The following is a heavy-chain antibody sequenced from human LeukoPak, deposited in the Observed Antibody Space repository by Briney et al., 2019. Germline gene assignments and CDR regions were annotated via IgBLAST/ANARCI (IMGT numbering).Heavy chain of an antibody. V-gene: IGHV3-7*01. Sequence: GGSLRLSCAASGFTFSSYYMSWVRQAPGKGLEWVANIKKDGSEKYNVDSVKGRFTISRDNAKNSLYLQMNSLRAEDTAAYYCARATSGMTIFDYWGQGTLVTVSS. CDR1: GFTFSSYY. D-gene: IGHD4/OR15-4a*01. CDR3: ARATSGMTIFDY. CDR2: IKKDGSEK. J-gene: IGHJ4*02.